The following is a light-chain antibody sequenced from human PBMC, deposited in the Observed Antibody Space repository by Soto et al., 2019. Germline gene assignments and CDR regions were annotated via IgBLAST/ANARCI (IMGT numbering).Light chain of an antibody. CDR2: EVN. J-gene: IGLJ1*01. CDR1: NNDIGDSNF. V-gene: IGLV2-14*01. CDR3: ASFRSGTILV. Sequence: QSVLTQPASVSGSPGQSITISCTGTNNDIGDSNFISWYQHSPGKAPRLLIYEVNNRPSGVSRRFSGSKAGNTASLTISGLLDDDEADYFCASFRSGTILVFGSGTKVTVL.